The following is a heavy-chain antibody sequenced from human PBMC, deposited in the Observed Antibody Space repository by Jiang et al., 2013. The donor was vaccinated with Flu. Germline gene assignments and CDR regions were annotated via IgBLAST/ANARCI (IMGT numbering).Heavy chain of an antibody. Sequence: GSGLVKPSETLSLTCTVSGGSISSYYWSWIRQPPGKGLEWIGYIYYSGSTNYNPSLKSRVTISVDTSKNQFSLKLSSVTAADTAVYYCSGLGSYYDSSGPSGYYFDYWGQGTLVTVSS. D-gene: IGHD3-22*01. V-gene: IGHV4-59*08. J-gene: IGHJ4*02. CDR2: IYYSGST. CDR1: GGSISSYY. CDR3: SGLGSYYDSSGPSGYYFDY.